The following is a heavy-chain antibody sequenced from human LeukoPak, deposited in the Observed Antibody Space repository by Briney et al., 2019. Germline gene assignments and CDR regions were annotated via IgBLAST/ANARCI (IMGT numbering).Heavy chain of an antibody. CDR1: GDSVSSNSAA. CDR2: TYYRSKWYN. CDR3: ARVPTYCSSTSCYAVGLDY. D-gene: IGHD2-2*01. J-gene: IGHJ4*02. Sequence: SQTLSLTCAISGDSVSSNSAAWNWIRQSPSRGLEWLGRTYYRSKWYNDYAVSVKSRITINPDTSKNQFSLQLNSVTPEDTAVYYCARVPTYCSSTSCYAVGLDYWGQGTLVTVS. V-gene: IGHV6-1*01.